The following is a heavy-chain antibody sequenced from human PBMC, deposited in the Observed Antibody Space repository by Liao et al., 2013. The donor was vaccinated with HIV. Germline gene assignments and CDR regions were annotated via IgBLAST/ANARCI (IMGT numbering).Heavy chain of an antibody. CDR1: GGSISSGDYY. V-gene: IGHV4-30-4*08. CDR3: ARSSLLVRWFDP. Sequence: QVQLQESGPGLVKPSQTLSLTCTVSGGSISSGDYYWSWIRQPPGKGLEWIGYIYYSGSTYYNPSLKSRVTISVDKSKNQFSLRVRSVTAADTAVYYCARSSLLVRWFDPWGQGTLVTVSS. J-gene: IGHJ5*02. CDR2: IYYSGST.